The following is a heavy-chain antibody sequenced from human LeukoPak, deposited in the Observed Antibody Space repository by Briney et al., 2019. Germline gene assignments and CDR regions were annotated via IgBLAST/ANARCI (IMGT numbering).Heavy chain of an antibody. CDR3: ARDAGGYSFFPLHLPL. V-gene: IGHV4-39*07. CDR1: GGSISSSSYY. Sequence: SETLSLTCTVSGGSISSSSYYWGWIRQPPGKGLEWVGSIYYSGSTYYNPSLKSRVTISVDTSKNQFSLKLSSVTAADTAVYYCARDAGGYSFFPLHLPLWGQGTLVTVSS. D-gene: IGHD5-18*01. J-gene: IGHJ4*02. CDR2: IYYSGST.